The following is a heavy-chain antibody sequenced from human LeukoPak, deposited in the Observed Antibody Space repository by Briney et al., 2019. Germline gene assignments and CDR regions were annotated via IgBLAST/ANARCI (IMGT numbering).Heavy chain of an antibody. CDR3: ARLRTTSWPLDTFDI. Sequence: PSETLSLTCTVSGNSISSGDYYWSWLRQPPGKGLEWIGYIYYSGSTYYNPSLKSRFTISVDTSKNQFSLKLSSVTAADTAVYYCARLRTTSWPLDTFDIWGLGTVVAVSS. CDR1: GNSISSGDYY. V-gene: IGHV4-30-4*01. J-gene: IGHJ3*02. CDR2: IYYSGST. D-gene: IGHD4-17*01.